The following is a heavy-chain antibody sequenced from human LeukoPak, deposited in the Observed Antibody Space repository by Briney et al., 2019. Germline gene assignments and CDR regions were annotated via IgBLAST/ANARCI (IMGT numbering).Heavy chain of an antibody. CDR3: GKNLGFGEAAFDH. Sequence: PSETLSLTCTVSGGSISSYYWSWIRQPPGKGLEWIGYIYYSGSTYYNPSLKSRVTISVDTSKNQFSLKLSSVTAADTAVYYCGKNLGFGEAAFDHWGQGTLVPVPP. D-gene: IGHD3-10*01. CDR1: GGSISSYY. J-gene: IGHJ4*02. V-gene: IGHV4-59*12. CDR2: IYYSGST.